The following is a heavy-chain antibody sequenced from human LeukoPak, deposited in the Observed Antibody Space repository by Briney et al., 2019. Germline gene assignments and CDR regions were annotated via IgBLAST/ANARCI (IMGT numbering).Heavy chain of an antibody. CDR2: INHAGSA. CDR3: ARLGARKLYYSSGTRDDY. D-gene: IGHD3-10*01. J-gene: IGHJ4*02. CDR1: GWPFSGYS. Sequence: SETLSLTCAVYGWPFSGYSWNWVRQPPGKGLEWIGEINHAGSANYNPSLKSRANLSSDMSKKQFSLRLTSVTAADTAVYYCARLGARKLYYSSGTRDDYWGQGTLVTVSS. V-gene: IGHV4-34*01.